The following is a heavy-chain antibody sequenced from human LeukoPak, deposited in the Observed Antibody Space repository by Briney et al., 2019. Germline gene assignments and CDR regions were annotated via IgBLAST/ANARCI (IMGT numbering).Heavy chain of an antibody. J-gene: IGHJ4*02. Sequence: ASVKVSCKASGYTFTSYYMHWVRQAPGQGLEWMGIINPSGGSTSYAQKFQGRVTMTRDMSTSTVYMELSSLRSEDAAVYYCARGYDGSGYASPMGYWGQGTLVTVSS. CDR2: INPSGGST. D-gene: IGHD3-22*01. CDR3: ARGYDGSGYASPMGY. CDR1: GYTFTSYY. V-gene: IGHV1-46*01.